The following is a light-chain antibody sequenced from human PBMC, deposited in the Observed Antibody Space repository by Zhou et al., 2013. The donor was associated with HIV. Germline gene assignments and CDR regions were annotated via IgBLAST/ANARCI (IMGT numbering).Light chain of an antibody. CDR2: GAS. J-gene: IGKJ1*01. CDR3: QQYGSSPWT. V-gene: IGKV3-20*01. CDR1: QSISSNY. Sequence: EIVLTQSPGTLSLSPGERATLSCRASQSISSNYLTWYQQKPGQAPRLLVYGASSRATGIPHRFSGSGSGTDFTLTISRLEPEDFAVYYCQQYGSSPWTFGQGTKV.